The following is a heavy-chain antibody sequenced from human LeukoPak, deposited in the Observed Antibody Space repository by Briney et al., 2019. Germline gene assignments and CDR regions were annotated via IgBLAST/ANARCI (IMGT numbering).Heavy chain of an antibody. J-gene: IGHJ6*02. CDR3: ARGQDSGYDYYYYYGMDV. D-gene: IGHD5-12*01. CDR2: ISSSGSTI. CDR1: GFTFSSYE. V-gene: IGHV3-48*03. Sequence: PGGSLRLSCAASGFTFSSYEMNWVRQAPGKGLEWVSYISSSGSTIYYADSVKGRFTISRDNAKNSLYLQMSSLRAEDTAVYYCARGQDSGYDYYYYYGMDVWGQGTTVTVSS.